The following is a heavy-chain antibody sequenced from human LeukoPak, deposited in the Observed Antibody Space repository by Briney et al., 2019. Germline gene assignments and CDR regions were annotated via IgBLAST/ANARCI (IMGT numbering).Heavy chain of an antibody. CDR2: IYYSGST. D-gene: IGHD3-10*01. J-gene: IGHJ4*02. V-gene: IGHV4-59*08. CDR3: ARHGRGYFDY. CDR1: GGSISSYY. Sequence: PSEALSLTCTVSGGSISSYYWSWIRQPPGKGLEWIGYIYYSGSTNYNPSLKSRVTISVDTSKNQFSLKLSSVTAADTAVYYCARHGRGYFDYWGQGTLVTVSS.